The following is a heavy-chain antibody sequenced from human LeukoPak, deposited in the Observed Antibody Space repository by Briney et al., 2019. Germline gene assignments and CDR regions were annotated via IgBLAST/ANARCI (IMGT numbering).Heavy chain of an antibody. J-gene: IGHJ4*02. CDR3: AKDPYGSGSYQD. D-gene: IGHD3-10*01. Sequence: PGGSLRLSCAASGFTFNSYAMTWVRQAPGKGREWVSAISGSGGSTYYADSVTGRFTISRDNSKNTLYLQMNSLRAEDTAVYYCAKDPYGSGSYQDWGQGTLVTVSS. V-gene: IGHV3-23*01. CDR2: ISGSGGST. CDR1: GFTFNSYA.